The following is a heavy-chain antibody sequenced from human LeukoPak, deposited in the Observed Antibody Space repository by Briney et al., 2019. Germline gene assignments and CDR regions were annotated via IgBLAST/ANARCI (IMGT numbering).Heavy chain of an antibody. CDR2: INPSGGST. CDR1: GFTFTSSA. J-gene: IGHJ4*02. V-gene: IGHV1-46*01. CDR3: HLGYGGNSILLDY. Sequence: ASVKVSCKASGFTFTSSAMQWVRQAPGQGLEWMGIINPSGGSTSYAQKFQGRVTMTRDTSTSTVYMELSSLRSEDTAVYYCHLGYGGNSILLDYWGQGTLVTVSS. D-gene: IGHD4-23*01.